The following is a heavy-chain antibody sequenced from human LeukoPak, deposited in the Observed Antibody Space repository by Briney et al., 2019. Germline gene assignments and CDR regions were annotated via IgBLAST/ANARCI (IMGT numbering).Heavy chain of an antibody. CDR3: ANIPNSFVPDY. CDR2: EQKDGSYK. Sequence: GGSLRLSCATSEFIFSNHGIHWARQAPGKGLEWVAFEQKDGSYKKYADSVKGRFTISRDNSKNTLYLQMNSLRVEDTAVYYCANIPNSFVPDYWDQGSLVTVSS. CDR1: EFIFSNHG. J-gene: IGHJ4*02. D-gene: IGHD3-16*01. V-gene: IGHV3-30*02.